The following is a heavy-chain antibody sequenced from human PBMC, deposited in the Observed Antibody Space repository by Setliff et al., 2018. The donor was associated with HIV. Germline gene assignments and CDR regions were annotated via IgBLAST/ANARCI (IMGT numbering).Heavy chain of an antibody. V-gene: IGHV4-59*08. CDR3: ARIDCSSSSGFVDY. CDR2: IYFTGSS. D-gene: IGHD2-2*01. Sequence: SETLSLTCTVSGGSISTYYWSWIRQPPGKGLEWIGSIYFTGSSDNNPSLKSRVTLSVETSKHQFSLKLSSLTAADTAVYYCARIDCSSSSGFVDYWGQGTLVTVSS. J-gene: IGHJ4*02. CDR1: GGSISTYY.